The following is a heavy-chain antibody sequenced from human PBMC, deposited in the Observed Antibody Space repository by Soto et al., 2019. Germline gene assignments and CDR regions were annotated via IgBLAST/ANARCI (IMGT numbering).Heavy chain of an antibody. D-gene: IGHD3-10*01. J-gene: IGHJ4*02. CDR3: ARVKGVRGVIISPLDY. CDR2: ISYDGSNK. Sequence: QVQLVESGGGVVQPGRSLRLSCAASGFTFSSYAMHWVRQAPGKGLEWVAVISYDGSNKYYADSVKGRFTISRDNSKKTLYLQMNSLRAEDTAVYYCARVKGVRGVIISPLDYWGQGTLVTVSS. V-gene: IGHV3-30-3*01. CDR1: GFTFSSYA.